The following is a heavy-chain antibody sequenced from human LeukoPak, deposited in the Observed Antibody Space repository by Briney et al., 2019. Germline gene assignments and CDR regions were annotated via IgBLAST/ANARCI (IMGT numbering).Heavy chain of an antibody. J-gene: IGHJ4*02. D-gene: IGHD2-15*01. Sequence: SETLSLTCTVSGGSISDNYWSWIRQPPGKGLEWIGYAYYSGHTNYNSSLKSRVTISLDTSKSQFSLRLSSVTAADTAVYFCARHPFATPFDYWGPGTLVTVSS. CDR1: GGSISDNY. CDR3: ARHPFATPFDY. CDR2: AYYSGHT. V-gene: IGHV4-59*08.